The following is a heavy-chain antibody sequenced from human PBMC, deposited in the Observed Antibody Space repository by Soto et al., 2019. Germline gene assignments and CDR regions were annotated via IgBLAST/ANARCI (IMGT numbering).Heavy chain of an antibody. CDR1: GYTFTSYY. Sequence: GASVKVSCKASGYTFTSYYMHWVRQAPGQGLEWMGIINPSGGSTSYAQKFQGRVTMTRDTSTSTVYMELSSLRSEDTAVYYCARGGKTYYYDSSGYYYGGYFDYWGQGTLVTAPQ. V-gene: IGHV1-46*01. CDR3: ARGGKTYYYDSSGYYYGGYFDY. J-gene: IGHJ4*02. D-gene: IGHD3-22*01. CDR2: INPSGGST.